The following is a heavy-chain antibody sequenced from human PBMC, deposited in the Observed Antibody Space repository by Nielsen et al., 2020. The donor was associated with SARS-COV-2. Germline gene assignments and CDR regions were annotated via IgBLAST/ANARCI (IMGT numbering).Heavy chain of an antibody. Sequence: GGYLRLSCAASGFTFSDYYMSWIRQAPGKGLEWVSYISSSGSTIYYADSVKGRFTISRDNAKNSLYLQMNSLRAEDTAVYYCARDRSLRYFDWLEYDAFDIWGQGTMVTVSS. CDR2: ISSSGSTI. J-gene: IGHJ3*02. D-gene: IGHD3-9*01. CDR3: ARDRSLRYFDWLEYDAFDI. V-gene: IGHV3-11*01. CDR1: GFTFSDYY.